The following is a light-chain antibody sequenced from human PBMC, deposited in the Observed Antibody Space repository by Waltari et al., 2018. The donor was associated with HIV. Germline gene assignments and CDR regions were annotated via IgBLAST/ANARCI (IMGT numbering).Light chain of an antibody. J-gene: IGKJ3*01. CDR1: QSISSW. CDR2: KAS. CDR3: QQYNSYPLT. Sequence: DIQMTQSPSTLSASVGDGVTITCRASQSISSWLAWYQQKPGKAPKLLIYKASSLESGVPSRFSGSGSGTEFTLTISSLQPDDFATYYCQQYNSYPLTFGPGTKVDIK. V-gene: IGKV1-5*03.